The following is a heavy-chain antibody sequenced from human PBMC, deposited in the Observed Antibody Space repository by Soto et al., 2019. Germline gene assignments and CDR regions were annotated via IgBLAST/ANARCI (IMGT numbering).Heavy chain of an antibody. CDR1: GGPMNNYY. CDR3: ARQGFGELHGLVDV. J-gene: IGHJ6*02. V-gene: IGHV4-59*08. D-gene: IGHD3-10*01. CDR2: MGYNGFT. Sequence: QVQLQESGPGLVKPSETLSLTCTISGGPMNNYYCSWFRQPRGQGLEWIGYMGYNGFTRYNPSLRSRVAISLDTAKNQFSLSLSSVTAADTALYYCARQGFGELHGLVDVWGQGITVTVSS.